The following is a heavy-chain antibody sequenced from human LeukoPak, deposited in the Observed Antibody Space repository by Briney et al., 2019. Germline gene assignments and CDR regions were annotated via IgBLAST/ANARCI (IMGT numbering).Heavy chain of an antibody. CDR3: VRGTMNAIDQLDY. Sequence: GGSLRLSCVVSGFTFSSYWMHWVRQAPGEGLVWASRIRYDGSSAAYADSVKGRLTISRDNAKNTLYLQMNSLSAEDTAVYYCVRGTMNAIDQLDYWGQGTLVTVSS. CDR2: IRYDGSSA. J-gene: IGHJ4*02. CDR1: GFTFSSYW. D-gene: IGHD1-1*01. V-gene: IGHV3-74*01.